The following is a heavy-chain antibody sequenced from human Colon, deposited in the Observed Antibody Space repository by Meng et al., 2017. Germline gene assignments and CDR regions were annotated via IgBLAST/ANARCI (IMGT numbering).Heavy chain of an antibody. CDR1: GFSPSTNGVG. D-gene: IGHD3-3*01. Sequence: QITLKESGPTLVRPTQTLTLTCTFSGFSPSTNGVGVGWIRQPPGKALEWLALLYWDGDDRYSPSLKGRLTITQVTSRSQVILTLTNVDPVDTATYYCGHSLRYPGSRYYFDSWGQGALVTVSS. J-gene: IGHJ4*02. CDR2: LYWDGDD. CDR3: GHSLRYPGSRYYFDS. V-gene: IGHV2-5*02.